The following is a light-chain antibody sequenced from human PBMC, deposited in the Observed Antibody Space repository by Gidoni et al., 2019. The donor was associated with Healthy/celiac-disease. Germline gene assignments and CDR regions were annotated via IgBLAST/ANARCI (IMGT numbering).Light chain of an antibody. Sequence: QSALTQPASVSGSPGQSITISCTGTSSDVGVFKYVSWYQQHPGKVPTLMSYEVSNRPSGVSDRFSGSKSGNTASMTISGLQAEDEADYYCSSYTTSSTLVFGGGTKLTVL. CDR2: EVS. V-gene: IGLV2-14*01. CDR1: SSDVGVFKY. J-gene: IGLJ3*02. CDR3: SSYTTSSTLV.